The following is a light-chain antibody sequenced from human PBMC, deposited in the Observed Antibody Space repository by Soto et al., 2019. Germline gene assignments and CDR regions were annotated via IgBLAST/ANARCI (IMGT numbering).Light chain of an antibody. CDR1: SSDVGDYPY. V-gene: IGLV2-14*01. CDR2: EVT. CDR3: SSYSRTNTLV. J-gene: IGLJ6*01. Sequence: QSALTQPASVSGSPGQSITISCTGTSSDVGDYPYVSWYQQHPGKVPKLIIYEVTNRPSGVSGRFSRSKSENTASLTISGLQAEDEADYYCSSYSRTNTLVFGSGTKVTVL.